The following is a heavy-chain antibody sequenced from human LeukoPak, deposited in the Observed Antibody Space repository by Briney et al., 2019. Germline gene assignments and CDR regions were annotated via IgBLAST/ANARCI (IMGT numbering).Heavy chain of an antibody. V-gene: IGHV4-31*03. CDR3: ARDKTSYDILTGYYPSRTFDY. Sequence: SETLSLTCTVSGGPISSGGYYWSWIRQHPGRGLEWIGYIYYSGSTYYNPSLKSRVTISVDTSKNQFSLKLSSVTAADTAVYYCARDKTSYDILTGYYPSRTFDYWGQGTLVTVSS. J-gene: IGHJ4*02. CDR1: GGPISSGGYY. D-gene: IGHD3-9*01. CDR2: IYYSGST.